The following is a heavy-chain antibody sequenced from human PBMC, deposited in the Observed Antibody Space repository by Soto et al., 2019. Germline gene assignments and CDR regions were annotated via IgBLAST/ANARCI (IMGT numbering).Heavy chain of an antibody. Sequence: PTETLSLTCSVSGASITSNFFYWGWIRRPPGKGLEWIGSNYRDGSTYYSPSLKNRVTISLDTSNNRFSLKLNSVTAADTAVYFCGKVLIGATGHTDFGSWGQGTQVTVSS. CDR3: GKVLIGATGHTDFGS. V-gene: IGHV4-39*02. J-gene: IGHJ4*02. CDR1: GASITSNFFY. CDR2: NYRDGST. D-gene: IGHD2-15*01.